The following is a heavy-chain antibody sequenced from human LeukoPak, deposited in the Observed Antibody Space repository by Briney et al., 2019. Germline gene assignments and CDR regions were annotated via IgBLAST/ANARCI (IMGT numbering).Heavy chain of an antibody. V-gene: IGHV4-61*02. CDR2: IYTSGST. J-gene: IGHJ4*02. D-gene: IGHD3-3*01. CDR3: ARMYYDFWSGYRHYFDY. CDR1: GGSISSGSYY. Sequence: PLETLSLTCTVSGGSISSGSYYWSWIRQPAGKGLEWIGRIYTSGSTNYNPSLKSRVTITVDTSKNQFSLKLSSVTAADTAVYYCARMYYDFWSGYRHYFDYWGQGTLVTVSS.